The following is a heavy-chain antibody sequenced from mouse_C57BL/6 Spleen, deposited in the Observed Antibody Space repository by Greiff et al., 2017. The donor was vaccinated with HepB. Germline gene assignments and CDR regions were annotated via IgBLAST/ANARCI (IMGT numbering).Heavy chain of an antibody. D-gene: IGHD4-1*01. CDR1: GFTFSSYG. CDR2: ISSGGSYT. CDR3: ARLWEWYFDV. J-gene: IGHJ1*03. Sequence: EVQLVESGGDLVKPGGSLKLSCAASGFTFSSYGMSWVRQTPDKRLEWVATISSGGSYTYYPDSVKGRFTISRDNAKNTLYLQMSRLKSEDTAMYYCARLWEWYFDVWGTGTTVTVSS. V-gene: IGHV5-6*01.